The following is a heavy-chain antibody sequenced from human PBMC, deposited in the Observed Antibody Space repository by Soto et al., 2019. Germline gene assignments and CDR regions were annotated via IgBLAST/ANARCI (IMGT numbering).Heavy chain of an antibody. J-gene: IGHJ4*02. CDR1: GGSFSDTY. CDR3: AREPRRHYSSGWYNY. CDR2: INHNTNT. V-gene: IGHV4-34*01. D-gene: IGHD6-19*01. Sequence: PSETLSLTCAVYGGSFSDTYWNWFRQPPGKGLEWIGEINHNTNTINPDTSKNQFSLHLNSVTPEDTAVYYCAREPRRHYSSGWYNYWGQGTLVTVSS.